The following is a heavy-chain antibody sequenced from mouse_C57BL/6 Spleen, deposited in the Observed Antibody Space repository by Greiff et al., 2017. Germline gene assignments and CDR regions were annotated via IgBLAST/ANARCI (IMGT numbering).Heavy chain of an antibody. V-gene: IGHV1-19*01. CDR1: GYTFTDYY. CDR2: INPYNGGT. Sequence: VQLQQSGPVLVKPGASVKMSCKASGYTFTDYYMNWVKQSHGKSLEWIGVINPYNGGTSYNQKFKGKATLTVDKSSSTAYMELNSLTSEDSAVYYCARWGTVVATGSAMDYWGQGTSVTVSS. J-gene: IGHJ4*01. D-gene: IGHD1-1*01. CDR3: ARWGTVVATGSAMDY.